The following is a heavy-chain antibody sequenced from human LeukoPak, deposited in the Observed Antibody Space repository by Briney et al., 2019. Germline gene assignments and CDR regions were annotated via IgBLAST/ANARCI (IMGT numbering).Heavy chain of an antibody. Sequence: ESGPTLVNPTQTLTLTCTFSGFSLSTTGMCVSWIRQPPGKALEWLARIDWDDDEYYSTSLKTRLTISKDTSKNQVVLTMTNMDPVDTATYYCARTGYYYDSGGYYLPFDYWGQGTLVTVSS. V-gene: IGHV2-70*11. D-gene: IGHD3-22*01. J-gene: IGHJ4*02. CDR2: IDWDDDE. CDR1: GFSLSTTGMC. CDR3: ARTGYYYDSGGYYLPFDY.